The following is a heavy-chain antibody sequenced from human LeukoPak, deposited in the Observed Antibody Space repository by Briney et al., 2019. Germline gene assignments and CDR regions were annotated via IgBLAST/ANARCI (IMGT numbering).Heavy chain of an antibody. CDR3: AKDISAAGLKLVDY. CDR2: IRYDGSNK. Sequence: PGGSLRLSCAASGFTFSSYGMHWVRQAPGKGLEWVAFIRYDGSNKYYADSVKGRFTISRDNSKNTLYLQMNSLRAEDTAVYYCAKDISAAGLKLVDYWGQGTLVTVSS. D-gene: IGHD6-13*01. CDR1: GFTFSSYG. J-gene: IGHJ4*02. V-gene: IGHV3-30*02.